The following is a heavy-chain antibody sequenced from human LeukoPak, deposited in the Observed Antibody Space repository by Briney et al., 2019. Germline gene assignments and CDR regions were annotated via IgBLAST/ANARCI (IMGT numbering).Heavy chain of an antibody. J-gene: IGHJ3*02. V-gene: IGHV4-39*01. CDR3: SGGIDEAGKAFDI. CDR2: VYYSGNT. Sequence: SETLSLTCTVSGGSVSSRTYYWGWFRQPPGKGLEWIGSVYYSGNTFYSPSLKSRVTISVDTSKNQFSLNLRSVTAADTAAYYCSGGIDEAGKAFDIWGQGTMVAVSS. D-gene: IGHD3-10*01. CDR1: GGSVSSRTYY.